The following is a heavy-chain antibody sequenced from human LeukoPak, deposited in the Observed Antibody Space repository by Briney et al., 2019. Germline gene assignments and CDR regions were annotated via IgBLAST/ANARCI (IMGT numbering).Heavy chain of an antibody. J-gene: IGHJ4*02. Sequence: RTGGSLRLSCAASGFTFSSYAMSWVRQAPGKGLEWVSAISGSGGSTYYADSVKGRFTISRDNSKNTLYLQMNSLRAEDTAVYYCARNYGDSYYFDYWGQGTLVTVSS. CDR2: ISGSGGST. CDR3: ARNYGDSYYFDY. CDR1: GFTFSSYA. D-gene: IGHD4-17*01. V-gene: IGHV3-23*01.